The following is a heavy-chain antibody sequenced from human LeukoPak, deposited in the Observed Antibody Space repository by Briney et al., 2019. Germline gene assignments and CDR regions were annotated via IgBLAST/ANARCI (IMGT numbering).Heavy chain of an antibody. Sequence: GRSLRLSCAASGFTFSSYGMHWVRQAPGKGLEWVAVIRYDGSNKYYADSVKGRFTISRDNSKNTLYLQMNSLRAEDTAVYYCASLYGSGSSLFDYWGQGTLVTVSS. V-gene: IGHV3-33*01. CDR2: IRYDGSNK. D-gene: IGHD3-10*01. CDR1: GFTFSSYG. J-gene: IGHJ4*02. CDR3: ASLYGSGSSLFDY.